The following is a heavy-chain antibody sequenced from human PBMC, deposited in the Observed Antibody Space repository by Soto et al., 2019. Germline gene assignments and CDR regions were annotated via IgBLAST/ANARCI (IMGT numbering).Heavy chain of an antibody. V-gene: IGHV1-69*12. Sequence: QVQLVQSGAEVKKPGSSVKVSCKASGGTFSSYAISWVRQAPGQGLEWMGGIIPIFGTANYAQKFQGRATITADESTSTAYMELSSLRSEDTAVYYCARGPGTTYTYYYYGMDVWGQGTTVTVSS. CDR2: IIPIFGTA. J-gene: IGHJ6*02. CDR1: GGTFSSYA. CDR3: ARGPGTTYTYYYYGMDV. D-gene: IGHD1-7*01.